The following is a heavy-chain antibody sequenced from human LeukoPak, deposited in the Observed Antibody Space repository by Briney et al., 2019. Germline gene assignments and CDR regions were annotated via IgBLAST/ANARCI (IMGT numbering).Heavy chain of an antibody. D-gene: IGHD2-2*01. Sequence: AASVKVSCKASGYTFTGYYMHWVRQAPGQGLEWMGWINPNSGGTNYAQKFQGRVTMTRDTSISTAYMELSRLRSDDTAVYYCAREVVPAAYFDYWGQGTLVTVSS. CDR3: AREVVPAAYFDY. CDR1: GYTFTGYY. V-gene: IGHV1-2*02. CDR2: INPNSGGT. J-gene: IGHJ4*02.